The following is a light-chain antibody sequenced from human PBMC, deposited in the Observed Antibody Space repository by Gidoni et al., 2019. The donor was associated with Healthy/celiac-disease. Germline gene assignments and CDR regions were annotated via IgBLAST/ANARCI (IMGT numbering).Light chain of an antibody. CDR1: QSVSSSY. V-gene: IGKV3-20*01. J-gene: IGKJ1*01. CDR2: GAS. Sequence: EIVLTQSPGTLSLSPGERATLSCRASQSVSSSYLAWYKQKPGQAPRLLIYGASSRATGIPDRFSGSGSGTDFTLTISRLEPEDVAVYYCQQYGSARTFGQGTKVEIK. CDR3: QQYGSART.